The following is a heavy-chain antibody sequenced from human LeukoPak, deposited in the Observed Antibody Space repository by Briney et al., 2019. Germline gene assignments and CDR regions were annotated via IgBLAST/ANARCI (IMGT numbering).Heavy chain of an antibody. D-gene: IGHD3-3*01. CDR3: ARDPNTYYDFWSGSHFDY. CDR1: GFTFSSYA. Sequence: GGSLRLSCAASGFTFSSYAMNWVRQAPGKGLEWVAVISYDGSNKYYADSVKGRFTISRDNSKNTLYLQMNSLRAEDTAVYYCARDPNTYYDFWSGSHFDYWGQGTLVTVSS. V-gene: IGHV3-30-3*01. CDR2: ISYDGSNK. J-gene: IGHJ4*02.